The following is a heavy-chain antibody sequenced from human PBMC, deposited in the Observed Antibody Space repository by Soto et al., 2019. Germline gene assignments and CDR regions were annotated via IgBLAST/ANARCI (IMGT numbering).Heavy chain of an antibody. V-gene: IGHV4-59*01. CDR2: IYYSGST. J-gene: IGHJ5*02. CDR1: GGSISSYY. CDR3: ARVPLTYYYGSGKGWFDP. Sequence: QVQLQESRPGLVKPSETLSLTCTVSGGSISSYYWSWIRQPPGKGLEWIGYIYYSGSTNYNPSLKSRVTISVDTSKNQFSLKLSSVTAADTAVYYCARVPLTYYYGSGKGWFDPWGQGTLVTVSS. D-gene: IGHD3-10*01.